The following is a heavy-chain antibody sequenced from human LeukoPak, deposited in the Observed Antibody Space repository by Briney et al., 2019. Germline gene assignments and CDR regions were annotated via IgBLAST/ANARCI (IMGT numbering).Heavy chain of an antibody. Sequence: GASVKVSCKASGGTFTNYGISWVRQAPGQGLEWMGALIPLLGTTNYAQKFQGRVTFTADESTSTAYMELSSLRSEDTAVYFCATHSPEWRYSGYYNFYYMDVWGKGTTVTVSS. CDR1: GGTFTNYG. CDR3: ATHSPEWRYSGYYNFYYMDV. D-gene: IGHD5-12*01. CDR2: LIPLLGTT. V-gene: IGHV1-69*13. J-gene: IGHJ6*03.